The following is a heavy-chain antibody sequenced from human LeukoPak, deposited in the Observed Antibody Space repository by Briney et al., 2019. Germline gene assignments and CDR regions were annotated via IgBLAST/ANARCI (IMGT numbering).Heavy chain of an antibody. Sequence: GRSLRLSCAASGFNFGIYGMHWVRQAPGKGLEWVAVMWDDGTNEYYVESVKGRFTISRDNGKRTLYLQMNSLRAEDTAVYYCARGDIVVVPAAIPHCDYWGQGTLVTVSS. J-gene: IGHJ4*02. D-gene: IGHD2-2*01. CDR3: ARGDIVVVPAAIPHCDY. CDR2: MWDDGTNE. V-gene: IGHV3-33*01. CDR1: GFNFGIYG.